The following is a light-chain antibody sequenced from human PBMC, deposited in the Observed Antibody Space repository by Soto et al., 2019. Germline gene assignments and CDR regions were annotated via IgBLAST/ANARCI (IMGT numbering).Light chain of an antibody. V-gene: IGLV4-69*02. CDR3: QTWGPGFVL. J-gene: IGLJ2*01. CDR2: LDSDGSH. CDR1: SGHSSYD. Sequence: QSVLTQSPSASASLGASVNLTCTLSSGHSSYDIAWHQQQPEKGPRYLMKLDSDGSHSRGDGIPDRFSGSSSGAERYVTISSLQSEDEADYYCQTWGPGFVLFGGGTKLTVL.